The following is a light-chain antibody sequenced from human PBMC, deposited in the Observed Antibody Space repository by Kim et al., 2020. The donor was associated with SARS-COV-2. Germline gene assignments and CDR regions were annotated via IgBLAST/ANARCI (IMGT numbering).Light chain of an antibody. J-gene: IGLJ2*01. V-gene: IGLV3-1*01. Sequence: SYELTQPPSVSVSPGQTALIACSGDKLGDKYVSWYQQRPGQSPLLVIYQDAKRPSGIPERFSGSNANFGNTATLTISGAQAMDEADYYCQAWDGSVVFGGGTQLTVL. CDR1: KLGDKY. CDR3: QAWDGSVV. CDR2: QDA.